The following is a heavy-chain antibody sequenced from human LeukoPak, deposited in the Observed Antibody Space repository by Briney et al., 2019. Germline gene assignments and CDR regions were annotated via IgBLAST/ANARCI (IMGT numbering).Heavy chain of an antibody. CDR1: GFTFSSYS. D-gene: IGHD3-22*01. Sequence: GGSLRLSCAASGFTFSSYSMNWVRQAPGKGLEWVSSSSSGSSYIYYADSVKGRFTISRDNAKNSLYLQMTSLRAEDTAVYYCARSSSVNYDSSGYSALDYWGQGTLVTVSS. J-gene: IGHJ4*02. CDR2: SSSGSSYI. CDR3: ARSSSVNYDSSGYSALDY. V-gene: IGHV3-21*01.